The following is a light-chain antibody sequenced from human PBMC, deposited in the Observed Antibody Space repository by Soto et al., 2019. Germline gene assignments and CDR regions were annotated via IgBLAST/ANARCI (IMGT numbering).Light chain of an antibody. CDR3: QQRGNWPIT. CDR1: QNVYTY. Sequence: DIILTQSPATLSLSPGERATLSCRASQNVYTYLAWYQQKPGQAPRLLIYDASNRATGIPARFSGSGSGTDFTLTISSLAPEDFAVYYCQQRGNWPITFGQGTRLEIK. CDR2: DAS. V-gene: IGKV3-11*01. J-gene: IGKJ5*01.